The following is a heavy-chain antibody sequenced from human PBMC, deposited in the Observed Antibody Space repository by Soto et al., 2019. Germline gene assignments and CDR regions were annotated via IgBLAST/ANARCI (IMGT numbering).Heavy chain of an antibody. CDR1: GFTFSSHW. V-gene: IGHV3-74*01. Sequence: EVQLVESGGGLVQPGGSLRLSCTVSGFTFSSHWMHWVRQGPGKGLVWVSRIKTDGSRTSYADSVKGRSTISRDNARDPLHLQMNSVRDEATAVYYGARDGVYGSGSCAYWGQGTLVTVSS. CDR3: ARDGVYGSGSCAY. D-gene: IGHD3-10*01. CDR2: IKTDGSRT. J-gene: IGHJ4*02.